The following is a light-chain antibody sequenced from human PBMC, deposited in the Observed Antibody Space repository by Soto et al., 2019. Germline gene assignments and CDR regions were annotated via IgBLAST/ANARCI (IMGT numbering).Light chain of an antibody. CDR1: QSVIHSPNDTHY. Sequence: DIEMTQSPDSLAVSLGERATINCTSSQSVIHSPNDTHYLVWYQQKPGQPHKLLIYWADNRELGVPDRFSGRGAEPDFTRTIINLQAEDVAVYYGQQYHSPPRITVGPGTKVDIK. J-gene: IGKJ3*01. CDR2: WAD. V-gene: IGKV4-1*01. CDR3: QQYHSPPRIT.